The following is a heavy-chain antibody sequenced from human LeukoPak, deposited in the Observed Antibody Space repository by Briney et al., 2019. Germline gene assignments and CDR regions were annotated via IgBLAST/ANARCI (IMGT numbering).Heavy chain of an antibody. D-gene: IGHD6-19*01. V-gene: IGHV1-46*01. Sequence: ASVKVSCKASGYTFTSYYMHWVRQAPEQGLEWMGIINPSGGSTSYAQKFQGRVTMTRDMTTSTVYMELSSLRSEDTAVYYCASSRPAVAGTGSLDYWGQGTLVTVSS. J-gene: IGHJ4*02. CDR1: GYTFTSYY. CDR3: ASSRPAVAGTGSLDY. CDR2: INPSGGST.